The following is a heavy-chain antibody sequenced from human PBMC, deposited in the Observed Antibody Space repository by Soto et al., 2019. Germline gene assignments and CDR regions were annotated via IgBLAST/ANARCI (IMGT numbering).Heavy chain of an antibody. Sequence: GGSLRLSCAGSGFTFSRCAMNWVRQAPGKGLEWVSIISSRGDRTSYAESVKGRFTISRDDSKNTLFLHMNSLGAEDTAVYYCAKETGYSYGFQPNALDVWGQGTKVTVSS. J-gene: IGHJ6*02. V-gene: IGHV3-23*01. D-gene: IGHD5-18*01. CDR3: AKETGYSYGFQPNALDV. CDR2: ISSRGDRT. CDR1: GFTFSRCA.